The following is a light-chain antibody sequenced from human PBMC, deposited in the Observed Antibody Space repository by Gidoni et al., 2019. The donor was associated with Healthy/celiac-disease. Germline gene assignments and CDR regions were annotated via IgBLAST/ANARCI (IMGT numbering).Light chain of an antibody. Sequence: VSLGERATINCKSSQSVLYSSNNKNYLAWYQQKPGQPPKLLIYWASTRESGVPERFSGSGSGTDFTLTISSLQAEDVAVYYCQQYYSTPLTFGGXTKVEIK. J-gene: IGKJ4*01. V-gene: IGKV4-1*01. CDR2: WAS. CDR1: QSVLYSSNNKNY. CDR3: QQYYSTPLT.